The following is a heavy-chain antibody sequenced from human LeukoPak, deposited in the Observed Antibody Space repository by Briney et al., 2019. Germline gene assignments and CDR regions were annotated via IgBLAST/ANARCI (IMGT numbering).Heavy chain of an antibody. V-gene: IGHV3-33*01. CDR3: ARDKLDIVATTPGAYYFDY. CDR2: IWYDGSNK. D-gene: IGHD5-12*01. Sequence: PGGSLRLSCAASGFTFSSYGMHWVRQAPGKGLEWVAVIWYDGSNKYYADSVKGRFTISRDNSKNTLYLQMNSLRAEDTAVYYCARDKLDIVATTPGAYYFDYWGQGTLVTVSS. CDR1: GFTFSSYG. J-gene: IGHJ4*02.